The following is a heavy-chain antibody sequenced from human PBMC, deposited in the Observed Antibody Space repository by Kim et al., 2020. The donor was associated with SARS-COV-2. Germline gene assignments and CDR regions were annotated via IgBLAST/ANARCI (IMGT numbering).Heavy chain of an antibody. CDR2: ISNSGGDT. D-gene: IGHD2-21*01. J-gene: IGHJ4*02. Sequence: GGSLRLSCAGSGFKFGAFAMRWVRQAPGKGLEWVSSISNSGGDTYYADSVKGRFTVSRDNSKNTLYLQMNSLGAEETAVYYCPRGCFSGGSHFDHWGQGT. V-gene: IGHV3-23*01. CDR3: PRGCFSGGSHFDH. CDR1: GFKFGAFA.